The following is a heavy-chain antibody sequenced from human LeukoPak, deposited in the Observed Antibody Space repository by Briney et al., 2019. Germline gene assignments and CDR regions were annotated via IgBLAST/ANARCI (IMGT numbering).Heavy chain of an antibody. CDR2: VSTHTGNK. CDR1: GYTFTNYG. CDR3: ARGGSGFVFYSYYVDV. Sequence: GASVRVSCKNSGYTFTNYGVSWVRQAPGQGLEWMGWVSTHTGNKHYAQNFQDRFTMTTDTSTSTAYMELRSLTSDDTAVYYCARGGSGFVFYSYYVDVWGKGTTVIVSS. J-gene: IGHJ6*03. D-gene: IGHD3-22*01. V-gene: IGHV1-18*01.